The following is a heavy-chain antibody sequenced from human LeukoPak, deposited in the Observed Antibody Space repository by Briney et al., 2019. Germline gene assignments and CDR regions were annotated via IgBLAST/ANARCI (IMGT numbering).Heavy chain of an antibody. D-gene: IGHD2-8*01. CDR1: GFTFSSYW. CDR3: ARDNGENYHTAFDY. J-gene: IGHJ4*02. CDR2: IHGDGRTT. Sequence: GGSLRLSCAASGFTFSSYWTHWVRQVPGKGLVWVSRIHGDGRTTTYADSVKGRFTISRDNAKNTLYLQMNSLRAEDTAVYYCARDNGENYHTAFDYWGQGTLVTVSS. V-gene: IGHV3-74*01.